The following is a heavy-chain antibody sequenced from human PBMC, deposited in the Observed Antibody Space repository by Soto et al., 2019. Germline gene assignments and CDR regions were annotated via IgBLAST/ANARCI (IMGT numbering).Heavy chain of an antibody. J-gene: IGHJ5*02. Sequence: GGSLRLSCSASGFTFSGYAMRWVRQAPGKGLEYVSAISSNGGSTYYADSVKGRFTISRDNSKNTLYLQMSSLRAEDTAVYYCVKDRSRWEYSSGPNWFDPWGQGTLVTVSS. CDR2: ISSNGGST. CDR3: VKDRSRWEYSSGPNWFDP. D-gene: IGHD6-19*01. CDR1: GFTFSGYA. V-gene: IGHV3-64D*06.